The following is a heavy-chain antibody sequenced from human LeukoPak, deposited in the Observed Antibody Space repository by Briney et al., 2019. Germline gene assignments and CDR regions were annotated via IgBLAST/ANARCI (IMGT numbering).Heavy chain of an antibody. CDR3: VYSNYGLFDY. D-gene: IGHD4-11*01. CDR2: IYYGETT. CDR1: GASISSSNFY. V-gene: IGHV4-39*07. J-gene: IGHJ4*02. Sequence: SETLSLTCTVSGASISSSNFYWDWIRQSPGKGLEWIGNIYYGETTSYNPSFKSRVTISVDTSKNQFSLKLSSVTAADTAVYYCVYSNYGLFDYWGQGTLVTVSS.